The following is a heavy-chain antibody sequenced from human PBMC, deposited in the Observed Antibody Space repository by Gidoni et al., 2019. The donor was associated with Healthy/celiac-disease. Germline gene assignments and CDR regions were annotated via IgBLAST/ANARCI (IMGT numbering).Heavy chain of an antibody. CDR3: ARGRGRWLQLRHVPKYFDY. CDR1: GYTFTSSG. Sequence: QVQLVQSGAEVKKPGASVKVSCKASGYTFTSSGISWVRQAPGQGLEWMGWISAYNGNTNYAQKLQGIVTMTTDTSTSTAYMELRSLRSDDTAVYYCARGRGRWLQLRHVPKYFDYWGQGTLVTVSS. CDR2: ISAYNGNT. V-gene: IGHV1-18*01. D-gene: IGHD5-18*01. J-gene: IGHJ4*02.